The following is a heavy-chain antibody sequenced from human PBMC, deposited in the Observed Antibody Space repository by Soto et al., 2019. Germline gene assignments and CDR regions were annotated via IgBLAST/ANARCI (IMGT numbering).Heavy chain of an antibody. J-gene: IGHJ5*02. D-gene: IGHD1-26*01. CDR3: ARGELRFWFDP. CDR2: IYYSGST. Sequence: QVQLQESGPGLVKPSQTLSLTCTVSGGSISSGGYYWSWIRQHPGKGLEWIGYIYYSGSTYYNPSRKSRVTISVATSKNQFSLKLSSVTAADTAVYYCARGELRFWFDPWGQGTLVTVSS. CDR1: GGSISSGGYY. V-gene: IGHV4-31*03.